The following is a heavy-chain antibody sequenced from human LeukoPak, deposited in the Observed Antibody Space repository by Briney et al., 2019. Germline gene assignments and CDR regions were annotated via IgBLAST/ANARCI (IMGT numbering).Heavy chain of an antibody. CDR2: IYYSGST. J-gene: IGHJ4*02. D-gene: IGHD6-19*01. V-gene: IGHV4-59*08. CDR3: AGYSSGWYEGWELVRFDY. CDR1: GGSISSYY. Sequence: SETLSLTCTVSGGSISSYYWSWIRQPPGKGLEWIGYIYYSGSTNYNPSLKSRVTISVDTSKNQFSLKLSSVTAADTAVYYCAGYSSGWYEGWELVRFDYWGQGTLVTVSS.